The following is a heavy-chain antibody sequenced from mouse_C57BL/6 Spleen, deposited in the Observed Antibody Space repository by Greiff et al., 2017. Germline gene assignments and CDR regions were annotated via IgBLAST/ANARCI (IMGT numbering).Heavy chain of an antibody. CDR2: IDPSDSYT. J-gene: IGHJ2*01. Sequence: VQLQQPGAELVKPGASVKLSCKASGYTFTSYWMQWVKQRPGQGLEWIGEIDPSDSYTNYNQKFKGKATLTVDTSSSTAYMQLSSLTSEDSAVYYCARLTGTDYWGQGTTLTVSS. D-gene: IGHD4-1*01. CDR3: ARLTGTDY. V-gene: IGHV1-50*01. CDR1: GYTFTSYW.